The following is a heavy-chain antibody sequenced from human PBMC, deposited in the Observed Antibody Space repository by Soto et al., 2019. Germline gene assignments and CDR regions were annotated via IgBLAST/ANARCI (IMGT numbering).Heavy chain of an antibody. Sequence: EVQVMESGGGFVQPGGSLRLSCAASGFSFSSYEMNWVRQAPGKGLEWVSYISTSVASMSYADSVKGRFTMSRDNAKKSLYLQLNSVGVEDTGVYYCASASRYFDFCSEPHFWDGMDVWGQGTAVTVSS. D-gene: IGHD3-3*01. CDR2: ISTSVASM. CDR3: ASASRYFDFCSEPHFWDGMDV. V-gene: IGHV3-48*03. CDR1: GFSFSSYE. J-gene: IGHJ6*02.